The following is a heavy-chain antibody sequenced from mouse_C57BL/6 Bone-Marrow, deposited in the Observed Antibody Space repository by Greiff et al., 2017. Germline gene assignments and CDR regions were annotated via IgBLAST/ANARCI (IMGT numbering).Heavy chain of an antibody. CDR1: GFIIKDDY. J-gene: IGHJ2*01. V-gene: IGHV14-4*01. CDR2: IDPENGDT. CDR3: TTRVFTTPHFDY. D-gene: IGHD1-1*01. Sequence: EVQLQQSGAELVRPGASVKLSCTASGFIIKDDYMHWVKQRPEQGLEWIGWIDPENGDTEYASKFQGKATITADTSSNTAYLQLSSLTSEDTAVYYCTTRVFTTPHFDYWGQGTTLTVSS.